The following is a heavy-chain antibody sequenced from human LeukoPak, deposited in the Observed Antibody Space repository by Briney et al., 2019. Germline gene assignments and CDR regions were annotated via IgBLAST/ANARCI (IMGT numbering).Heavy chain of an antibody. Sequence: PGGSLRLSCVGSGFTFSSYEMNWVRQAPGKGLEWVSYSNSRGSTIYYADSVKGRFTISRDNAKNSLYLQMNSLRAEDTAVYYCARVASNHFDYWGQGTLVTVSS. J-gene: IGHJ4*02. CDR1: GFTFSSYE. CDR2: SNSRGSTI. CDR3: ARVASNHFDY. V-gene: IGHV3-48*03. D-gene: IGHD6-19*01.